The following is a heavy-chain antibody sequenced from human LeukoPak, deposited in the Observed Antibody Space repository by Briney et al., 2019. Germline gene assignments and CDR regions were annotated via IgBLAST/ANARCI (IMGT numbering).Heavy chain of an antibody. J-gene: IGHJ3*01. Sequence: SVKVSCKASGGTFSSYAISWVRQAPGQGLEWMGRIIPILGIANYAQKFQGRVTITADKSTSTAYMELSSLRSEDTAVYYCARADFSASGVRSAFDVWGQGTMVTVSS. CDR1: GGTFSSYA. V-gene: IGHV1-69*04. CDR2: IIPILGIA. D-gene: IGHD3-3*01. CDR3: ARADFSASGVRSAFDV.